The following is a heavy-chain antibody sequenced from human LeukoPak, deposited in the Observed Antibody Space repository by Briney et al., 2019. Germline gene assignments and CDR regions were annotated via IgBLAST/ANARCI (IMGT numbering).Heavy chain of an antibody. CDR3: ARGPSGYHNT. CDR2: ISGSGGST. V-gene: IGHV3-23*01. Sequence: GGTLRLSCAASGFTFSNYGMTWVRQAPGKGLEWVSGISGSGGSTYYADSVKGRFTISRDNSKNTLYLQMNSLRAEDTAVYYCARGPSGYHNTGGQGTLVTVSS. CDR1: GFTFSNYG. D-gene: IGHD5-12*01. J-gene: IGHJ4*02.